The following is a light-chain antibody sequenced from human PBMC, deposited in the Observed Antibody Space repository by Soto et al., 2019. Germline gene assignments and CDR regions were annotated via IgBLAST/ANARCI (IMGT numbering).Light chain of an antibody. J-gene: IGLJ2*01. CDR2: DVS. V-gene: IGLV2-14*01. Sequence: QSALTQPASVSGSPGQSITISCTGTSSDVGGYNYVSWYQQHPDKVPKLIIYDVSNRPSGVSDRFSGSKSGNTASLTISGLQAEDEADYYCSSYTATSTVVFGGGTKLTVL. CDR3: SSYTATSTVV. CDR1: SSDVGGYNY.